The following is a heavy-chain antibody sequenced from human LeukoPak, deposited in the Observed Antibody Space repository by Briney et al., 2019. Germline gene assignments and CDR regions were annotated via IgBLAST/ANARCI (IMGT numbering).Heavy chain of an antibody. J-gene: IGHJ5*02. D-gene: IGHD3-10*01. Sequence: GGSLRLSCAVSGFTFSTYWMSWVRQAPGKGLEWVANINQDGSDKYHVDSVKGRFTISRDNAKNSLYLQMNSLRAEDTALYHCARIYGSGSYGWFDPWGQGTLVTVSS. CDR2: INQDGSDK. CDR3: ARIYGSGSYGWFDP. CDR1: GFTFSTYW. V-gene: IGHV3-7*03.